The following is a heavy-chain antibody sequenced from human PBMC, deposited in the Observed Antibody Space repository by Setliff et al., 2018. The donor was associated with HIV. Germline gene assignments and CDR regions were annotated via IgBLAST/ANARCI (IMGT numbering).Heavy chain of an antibody. CDR2: IYYSGTT. Sequence: SETLSLTCTVSGDSISSDDYYWSWVRQSPGKGLEWIGYIYYSGTTYYSPSLKSRVTISLKTSKNQFPLKLSSVTAADTAVYYCARASTGSAMVQDVLDIWGQGTMVT. CDR3: ARASTGSAMVQDVLDI. D-gene: IGHD5-18*01. J-gene: IGHJ3*02. V-gene: IGHV4-30-4*08. CDR1: GDSISSDDYY.